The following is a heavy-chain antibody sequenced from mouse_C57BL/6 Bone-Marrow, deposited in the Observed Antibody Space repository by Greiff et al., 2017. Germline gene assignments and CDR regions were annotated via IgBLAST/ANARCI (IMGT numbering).Heavy chain of an antibody. V-gene: IGHV1-61*01. J-gene: IGHJ2*01. CDR2: IYPSDSET. Sequence: QVQLQQPGAELVRPGSSVKLSCKASGYTFTSYWMDWVKPRPGQGLEWIGNIYPSDSETHYNQKFKGKATLTVDKSSSTAYMQLSSLTSEDSAVYYCARYYYDYDYWGQGTTLTVSS. D-gene: IGHD2-4*01. CDR1: GYTFTSYW. CDR3: ARYYYDYDY.